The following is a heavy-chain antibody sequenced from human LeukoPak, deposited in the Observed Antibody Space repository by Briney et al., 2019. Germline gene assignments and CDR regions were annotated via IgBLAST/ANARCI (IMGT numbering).Heavy chain of an antibody. D-gene: IGHD2-15*01. V-gene: IGHV3-30*02. Sequence: GGSLRLSCAASGFTFSSYGMHWVRQAPGKGLEWVAFIRYDGSNKYYADSVKGRFTISRDDARNSLYLQMNTLRAEDTAVYSCARGADGVSSNSRGWFDPWGQGTLVTVSS. CDR2: IRYDGSNK. CDR1: GFTFSSYG. J-gene: IGHJ5*02. CDR3: ARGADGVSSNSRGWFDP.